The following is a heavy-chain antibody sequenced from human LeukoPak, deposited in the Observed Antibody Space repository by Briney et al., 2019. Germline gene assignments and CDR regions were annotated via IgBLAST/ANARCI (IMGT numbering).Heavy chain of an antibody. D-gene: IGHD6-19*01. CDR2: IWYDGSNK. J-gene: IGHJ5*02. CDR1: GFTFSSYG. Sequence: PGRSLRLSCAASGFTFSSYGMHWVRQAPGKGLEWAAVIWYDGSNKYYADSVKGRFTISRDNSKNTLYLQMNSLRAEDTAVYYCAKDPHSSGWFNWFDPWGQGTLVTVSS. V-gene: IGHV3-33*06. CDR3: AKDPHSSGWFNWFDP.